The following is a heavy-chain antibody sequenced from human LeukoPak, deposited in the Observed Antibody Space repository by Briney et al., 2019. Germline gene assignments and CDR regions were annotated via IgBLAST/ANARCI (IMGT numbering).Heavy chain of an antibody. J-gene: IGHJ4*02. CDR1: GYTFTTYY. Sequence: ASVKVSCKASGYTFTTYYLHWVRQAPGQGLEWMGMINPSGGGTYYAQKFQGRVTMTRDTSTSTIYMELSSLRSEDTAVYYCARDYYDSSSSYSYFDYWGQGTLVTVSP. D-gene: IGHD3-22*01. CDR2: INPSGGGT. V-gene: IGHV1-46*01. CDR3: ARDYYDSSSSYSYFDY.